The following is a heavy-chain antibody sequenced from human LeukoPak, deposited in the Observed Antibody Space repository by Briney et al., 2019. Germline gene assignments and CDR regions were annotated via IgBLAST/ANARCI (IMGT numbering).Heavy chain of an antibody. CDR1: GGSFSGYY. J-gene: IGHJ4*02. CDR2: INHSGST. V-gene: IGHV4-34*01. CDR3: ARGVAAAGTDY. Sequence: SETLSLTCAVYGGSFSGYYWSWIRQPPGKGLEWIGEINHSGSTNYNPSLKSRVTISVDTSKNQFSLKLSSVTAADTAVYYCARGVAAAGTDYWGQGTLVTVSS. D-gene: IGHD6-13*01.